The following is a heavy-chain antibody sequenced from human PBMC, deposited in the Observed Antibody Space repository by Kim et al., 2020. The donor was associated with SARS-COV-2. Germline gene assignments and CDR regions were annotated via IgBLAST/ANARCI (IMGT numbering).Heavy chain of an antibody. CDR1: GDSVSSGTHY. CDR2: IYYDGST. J-gene: IGHJ5*02. D-gene: IGHD3-22*01. V-gene: IGHV4-61*01. CDR3: ARLSYYYDNSGYWRSAWFDP. Sequence: SETLSLTCTVSGDSVSSGTHYWSWIRQPPGKGLEWIGNIYYDGSTRYNPSLESRVTISVHTSRNQFFLKLYSVTAADTAVYYCARLSYYYDNSGYWRSAWFDPWGQGTLVTVSS.